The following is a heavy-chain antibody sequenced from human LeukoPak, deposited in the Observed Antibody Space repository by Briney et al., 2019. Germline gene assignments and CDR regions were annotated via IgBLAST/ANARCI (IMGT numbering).Heavy chain of an antibody. D-gene: IGHD3-22*01. V-gene: IGHV4-39*01. CDR3: ARIYYDSSGYYYEFDY. Sequence: SETLSLTCTVSGGSINSRTYYWGWIRQPPWKGLEWIGNIYYSGSTFYNPSLKSRITISIDTSNNEFSLKLSSVTAAGTAVYYCARIYYDSSGYYYEFDYWGQGTLVTVSS. CDR2: IYYSGST. CDR1: GGSINSRTYY. J-gene: IGHJ4*02.